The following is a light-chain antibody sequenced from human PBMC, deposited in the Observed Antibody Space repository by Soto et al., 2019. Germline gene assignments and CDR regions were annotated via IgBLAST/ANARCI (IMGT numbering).Light chain of an antibody. CDR2: DTS. CDR3: QERTFWPPLS. CDR1: QSVGDR. V-gene: IGKV3-11*01. J-gene: IGKJ4*01. Sequence: EIVLTQSPATLSLSPGERATLFCRASQSVGDRLAWYQQKPGQTPRVVIYDTSKRASDIPERLSGSGSGTDFTLSISSLEPEDFAIYYCQERTFWPPLSFGGGTRV.